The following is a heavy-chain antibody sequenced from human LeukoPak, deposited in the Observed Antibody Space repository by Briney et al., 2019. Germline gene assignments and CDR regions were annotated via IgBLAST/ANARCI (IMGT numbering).Heavy chain of an antibody. CDR1: GYTLTELF. D-gene: IGHD1-1*01. CDR2: FDPEDGET. Sequence: GASVKVSCKVSGYTLTELFLHWVRQAPGKGLEWMGRFDPEDGETIYARKFQGRVTMTEDTSTDTACMELSRLRSEDTAVYFCAVSLTTGGYYGMDVWGQGTTVTVSS. J-gene: IGHJ6*02. V-gene: IGHV1-24*01. CDR3: AVSLTTGGYYGMDV.